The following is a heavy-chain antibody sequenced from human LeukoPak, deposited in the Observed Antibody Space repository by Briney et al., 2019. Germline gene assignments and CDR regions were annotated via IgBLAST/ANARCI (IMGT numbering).Heavy chain of an antibody. J-gene: IGHJ6*02. V-gene: IGHV3-48*03. Sequence: GGSLRLSCAASGFTFSSYEMNCVRQAPGKGLEWVSYISSSGSTIYYADSVKGRFTISRDNAKNSLYLQMNSLRAEDTAVYYCARETAVYDSSGRYYYYYYGMDVWGQGTTVPVSS. CDR1: GFTFSSYE. CDR3: ARETAVYDSSGRYYYYYYGMDV. CDR2: ISSSGSTI. D-gene: IGHD3-22*01.